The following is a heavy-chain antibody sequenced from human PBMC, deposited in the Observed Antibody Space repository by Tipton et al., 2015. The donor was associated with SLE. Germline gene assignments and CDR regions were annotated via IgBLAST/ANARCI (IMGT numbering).Heavy chain of an antibody. CDR3: AKDFDGYNGFDF. J-gene: IGHJ4*02. Sequence: SLRLSCAASGFIFDDYAMHWVRHAPGKGLEWVSGINWNSGDIGYADSVKGRFTISRDNAKNSLYLQMNSLRPEDTALYYWAKDFDGYNGFDFWGQGTLVTVSS. CDR1: GFIFDDYA. D-gene: IGHD5-24*01. V-gene: IGHV3-9*01. CDR2: INWNSGDI.